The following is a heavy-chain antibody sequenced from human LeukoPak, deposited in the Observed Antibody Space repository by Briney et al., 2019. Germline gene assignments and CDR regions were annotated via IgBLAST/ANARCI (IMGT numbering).Heavy chain of an antibody. CDR1: GGSISSGSYY. J-gene: IGHJ5*02. CDR2: IYTSGST. CDR3: AREARTYYDFWSGPGFLNWFDP. Sequence: SQTLSLTCTVSGGSISSGSYYWSWIRQPVGKGLEWIGRIYTSGSTTYNPSLKSRVTISVDTSKNQFSLKLSSVTAADTAVYYCAREARTYYDFWSGPGFLNWFDPWGQGTLVTVSS. D-gene: IGHD3-3*01. V-gene: IGHV4-61*02.